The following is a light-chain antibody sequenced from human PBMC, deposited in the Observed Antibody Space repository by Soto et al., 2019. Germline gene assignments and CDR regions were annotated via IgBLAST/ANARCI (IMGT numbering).Light chain of an antibody. Sequence: QSALTQPASVSGSPGQSIXXSCTGTSSDVGSYNLVSWYQQHPGKAPKLMIYEGSKRPSGVSNRFSGSKSGNTASLTISGLQAEDEADYYCCSYAGSSTWVFGGGTKLTVL. CDR2: EGS. V-gene: IGLV2-23*01. J-gene: IGLJ3*02. CDR3: CSYAGSSTWV. CDR1: SSDVGSYNL.